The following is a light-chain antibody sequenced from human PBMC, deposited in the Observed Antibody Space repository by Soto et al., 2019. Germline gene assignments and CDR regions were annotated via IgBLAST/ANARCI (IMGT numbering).Light chain of an antibody. V-gene: IGLV2-23*01. J-gene: IGLJ1*01. Sequence: QSALTQPASVSGSPGQSITISCSGTSSDVGSSNLVSWYQQHPGKAPKLIIFEGDRRPSGVSGRFSGSKSGNTASLTISGLRAEKEAIYSCCSFARSTIFYFFGPGPRATVL. CDR1: SSDVGSSNL. CDR2: EGD. CDR3: CSFARSTIFYF.